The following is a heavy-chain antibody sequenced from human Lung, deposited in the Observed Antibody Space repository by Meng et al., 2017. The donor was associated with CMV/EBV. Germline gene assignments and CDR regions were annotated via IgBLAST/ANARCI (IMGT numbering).Heavy chain of an antibody. D-gene: IGHD3-3*01. Sequence: SCAASGFTFSSYGMHWVRQAPGKGLEWVAFIRYDGSNKYYADSVKGRFTISRDNSKNTLYLQMNSLGAEDTAVYYCAKDLGRDAYYDFWSGPPPPGFDYWXQGTXVTVSS. CDR3: AKDLGRDAYYDFWSGPPPPGFDY. J-gene: IGHJ4*02. V-gene: IGHV3-30*02. CDR1: GFTFSSYG. CDR2: IRYDGSNK.